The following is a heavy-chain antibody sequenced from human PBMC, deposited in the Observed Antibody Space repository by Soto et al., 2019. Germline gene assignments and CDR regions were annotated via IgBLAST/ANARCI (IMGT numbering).Heavy chain of an antibody. CDR2: ISAYKCNT. V-gene: IGHV1-18*04. CDR1: RYTYPSYR. CDR3: ARRDPKFGGVIVI. Sequence: SVQVSFQASRYTYPSYRIGCVRQGAGQGLAWMGWISAYKCNTNYAQKRQGRVTLTTDTSTSTAYMELRSLRSDDTAVYYCARRDPKFGGVIVIWGQGTLGTVSS. J-gene: IGHJ4*02. D-gene: IGHD3-16*02.